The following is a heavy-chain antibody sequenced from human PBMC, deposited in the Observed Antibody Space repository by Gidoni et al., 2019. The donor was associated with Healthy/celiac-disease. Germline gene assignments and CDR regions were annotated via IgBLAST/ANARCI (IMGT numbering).Heavy chain of an antibody. V-gene: IGHV3-7*01. CDR1: GFTFSSYW. Sequence: EVQLVESGGGLVQPGGSLRLSCAASGFTFSSYWMSWVRQAPGKGLEWVANIKQDGSEKYYVDSVKGRFTISRDNAKNSLYLQMNSLRAEDTAVYYCARDRDFWSGYYTPGFDYWGQGTLVTVSS. CDR2: IKQDGSEK. J-gene: IGHJ4*02. CDR3: ARDRDFWSGYYTPGFDY. D-gene: IGHD3-3*01.